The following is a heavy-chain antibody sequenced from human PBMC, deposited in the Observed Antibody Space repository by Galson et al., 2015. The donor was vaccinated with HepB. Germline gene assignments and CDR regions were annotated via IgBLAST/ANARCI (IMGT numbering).Heavy chain of an antibody. V-gene: IGHV1-8*02. CDR3: ARGLGSHPDY. J-gene: IGHJ4*02. CDR1: GGTFSSYA. Sequence: SVKVSCKASGGTFSSYAISWVRQATGQGLEWMGWMNPNSGNTGYAQKFQGRVTMTRNTSISTAYMELSSLRSEDTAVYYCARGLGSHPDYWGQGTLVTVSS. D-gene: IGHD3-16*01. CDR2: MNPNSGNT.